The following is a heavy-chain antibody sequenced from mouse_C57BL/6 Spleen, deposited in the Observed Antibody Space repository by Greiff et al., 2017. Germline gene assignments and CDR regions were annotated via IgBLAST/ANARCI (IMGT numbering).Heavy chain of an antibody. CDR2: IDPENGDS. V-gene: IGHV14-4*01. D-gene: IGHD1-1*01. J-gene: IGHJ3*01. Sequence: VQLQQSGAELVRPGASVKLSCTASGFNIKDDYMHWVKQRPEQGLEWIGWIDPENGDSVYASKFQGKATITADTSSNTAYLQLSSLTSEDTAVYYCTTGELRFWYWGQATLVTVSA. CDR3: TTGELRFWY. CDR1: GFNIKDDY.